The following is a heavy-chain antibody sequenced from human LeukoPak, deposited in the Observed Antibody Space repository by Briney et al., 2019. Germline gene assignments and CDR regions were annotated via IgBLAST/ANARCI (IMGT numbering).Heavy chain of an antibody. CDR2: ISYDGSNK. CDR3: AKDYDILTGYYRTYFDY. V-gene: IGHV3-30*18. J-gene: IGHJ4*02. Sequence: PGGSLRLSCAASGFTFSSYGMHWVCQAPGKGLEWVAAISYDGSNKYYPDSVQGRFTISRDNSKNTLYLQMNSLRAEDTAVYYCAKDYDILTGYYRTYFDYWGQGTLVTVPS. D-gene: IGHD3-9*01. CDR1: GFTFSSYG.